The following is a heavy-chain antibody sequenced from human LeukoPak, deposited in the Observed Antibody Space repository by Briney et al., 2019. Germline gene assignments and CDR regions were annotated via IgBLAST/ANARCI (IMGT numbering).Heavy chain of an antibody. Sequence: VQVTRLASRYTYIRYAMNWVRQARGQGLAWMGWINTITGNSTYAQGFTGRFVFSLDTSVSTAYLQISSLKAEDTAVDYCAREYYDILTGWVDYWGQGTLVTVSS. CDR3: AREYYDILTGWVDY. CDR2: INTITGNS. D-gene: IGHD3-9*01. V-gene: IGHV7-4-1*02. J-gene: IGHJ4*02. CDR1: RYTYIRYA.